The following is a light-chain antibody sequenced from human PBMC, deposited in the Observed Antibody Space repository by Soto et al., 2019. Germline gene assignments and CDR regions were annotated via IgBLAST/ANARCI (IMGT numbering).Light chain of an antibody. CDR1: QGISSY. V-gene: IGKV1-9*01. CDR3: QKLNSYPFLP. Sequence: DIQLTQSPSFLSASVGDRVTITCRASQGISSYLAWYQQKPGKAPKLLIYAASTLQSGVPSRFSGSGSGTEFPLPISSLPPEDFATYYCQKLNSYPFLPFGGGTKVEIK. CDR2: AAS. J-gene: IGKJ4*01.